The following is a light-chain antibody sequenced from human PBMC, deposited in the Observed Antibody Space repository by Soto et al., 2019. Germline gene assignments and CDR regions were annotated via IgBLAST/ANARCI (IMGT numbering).Light chain of an antibody. J-gene: IGKJ4*01. V-gene: IGKV3-11*01. CDR3: QQRSNWPL. CDR1: QSVSSY. Sequence: EIVLTQSPATLSLSPGERATLSCRASQSVSSYLAWYQQKPGQAPRLLIYDASNRATAIPARFSGSGCGTDFTITISSLEHEDFAVYYCQQRSNWPLFGGGTKVEIK. CDR2: DAS.